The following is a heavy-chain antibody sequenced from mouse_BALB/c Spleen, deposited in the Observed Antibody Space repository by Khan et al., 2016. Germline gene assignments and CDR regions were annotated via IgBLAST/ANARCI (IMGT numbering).Heavy chain of an antibody. V-gene: IGHV1-4*02. Sequence: QVQLQQSAPELARPGASVKLSCKTSGYTFTYYTIHWVKQRPGQGLEWIGKINPTSSYTEYNQKFTDKTTLTADKSSSTAYMHLISLPSEDSAFYDCASEHAYGWFAYWGQGTLVTGSA. CDR1: GYTFTYYT. CDR3: ASEHAYGWFAY. CDR2: INPTSSYT. J-gene: IGHJ3*01. D-gene: IGHD1-1*01.